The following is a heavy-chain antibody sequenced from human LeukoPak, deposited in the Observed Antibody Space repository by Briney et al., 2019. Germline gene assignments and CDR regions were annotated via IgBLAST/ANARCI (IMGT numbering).Heavy chain of an antibody. V-gene: IGHV3-66*01. CDR3: ARDPPAVAANTYG. CDR1: GFTVSNNY. CDR2: IYSGGAT. Sequence: QPGGSLRLSCAASGFTVSNNYMRWVRQAPGKGLEWVSLIYSGGATFYADAVKGRFTISRDGSKNTLYLQMNSLRAEDTAVYYCARDPPAVAANTYGWGRGTLVTVSS. J-gene: IGHJ4*02. D-gene: IGHD6-6*01.